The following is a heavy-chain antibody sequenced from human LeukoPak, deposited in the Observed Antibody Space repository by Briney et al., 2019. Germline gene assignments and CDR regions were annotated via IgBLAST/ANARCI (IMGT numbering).Heavy chain of an antibody. Sequence: PGGSLRLSCAASGFIFSSYSMNWVRQAPGKGLEWVSSISSSSSYIYYADSVKGRFTISRDNAKNSLYLQMNSLRAEDTAVYYCAREAYGGTGGTFAYWGREPLSTVS. CDR1: GFIFSSYS. CDR2: ISSSSSYI. D-gene: IGHD4-23*01. J-gene: IGHJ4*02. V-gene: IGHV3-21*01. CDR3: AREAYGGTGGTFAY.